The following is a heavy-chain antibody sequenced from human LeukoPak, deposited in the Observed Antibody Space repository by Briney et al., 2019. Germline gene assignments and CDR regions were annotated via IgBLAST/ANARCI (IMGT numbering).Heavy chain of an antibody. D-gene: IGHD3-9*01. V-gene: IGHV4-59*01. J-gene: IGHJ6*02. CDR1: GGSISSYY. CDR3: AREGFDSYYYYYGMDV. Sequence: SETLSLTCTVSGGSISSYYWSWIRQPPGKGLEWIGYIYYSGSTNYNPSLKSRVTISVDTSKNQFSLKLSSVTAADTAVYYCAREGFDSYYYYYGMDVWGQGITVTVSS. CDR2: IYYSGST.